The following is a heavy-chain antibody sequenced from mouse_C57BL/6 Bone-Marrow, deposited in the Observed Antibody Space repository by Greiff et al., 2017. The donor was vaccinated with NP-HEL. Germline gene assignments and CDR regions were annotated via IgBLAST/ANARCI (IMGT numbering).Heavy chain of an antibody. J-gene: IGHJ2*01. CDR3: ASCWAYYFDY. V-gene: IGHV3-6*01. CDR2: ISYDGSN. D-gene: IGHD4-1*01. CDR1: GYSITSGYY. Sequence: EVQLQESGPGLVKPSQSLSLTCSVTGYSITSGYYWNWIRQFPGNKLEWMGYISYDGSNNYNPSLKNRISITRDTSKNQFFLKLNSVTTEDTATYYCASCWAYYFDYWGQGTTLTVSS.